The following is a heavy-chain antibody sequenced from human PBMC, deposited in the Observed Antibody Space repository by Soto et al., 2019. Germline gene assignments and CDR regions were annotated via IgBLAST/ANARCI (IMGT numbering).Heavy chain of an antibody. V-gene: IGHV3-23*01. J-gene: IGHJ3*02. CDR3: AKGGRGYSIRVQEAFDI. D-gene: IGHD6-13*01. CDR2: ISGSGGST. Sequence: EVQLLESGGGLVQPGGSLRLSCAASGFTFSSYAMSWVRQAPGKGLEWVSAISGSGGSTYYADSVKGRFTISRDNSKNTLYLQRNSLRAEDTAVYYCAKGGRGYSIRVQEAFDIWGQGTMVTVSS. CDR1: GFTFSSYA.